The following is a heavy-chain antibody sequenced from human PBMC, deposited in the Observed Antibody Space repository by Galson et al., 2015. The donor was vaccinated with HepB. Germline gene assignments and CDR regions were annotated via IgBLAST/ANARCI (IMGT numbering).Heavy chain of an antibody. CDR3: ARDPPGYYYDSSGYHPLDH. V-gene: IGHV3-30-3*01. Sequence: SLRLSCAASGFTFSSFAMHWVRQAPGKGLEWVALISYDGSNKFHVDSVKGRFTISRDNSKNMVFLQMNSLRPEDTAVYYCARDPPGYYYDSSGYHPLDHWGQGTLVTVSS. J-gene: IGHJ4*02. CDR1: GFTFSSFA. D-gene: IGHD3-22*01. CDR2: ISYDGSNK.